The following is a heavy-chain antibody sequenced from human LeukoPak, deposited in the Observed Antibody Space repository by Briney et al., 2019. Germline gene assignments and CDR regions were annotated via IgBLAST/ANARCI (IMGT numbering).Heavy chain of an antibody. CDR1: GFTFSSYA. D-gene: IGHD6-6*01. CDR3: AKVYSSSIRRPYFDY. Sequence: GGSLRLSCAASGFTFSSYAMSWVRQAPGKGLEWVSAISGSGGSTYYADSVKGRFTISRDNSKNTLYMQMNSLRAEDTAVYYCAKVYSSSIRRPYFDYWGQGTLVTVSS. CDR2: ISGSGGST. V-gene: IGHV3-23*01. J-gene: IGHJ4*02.